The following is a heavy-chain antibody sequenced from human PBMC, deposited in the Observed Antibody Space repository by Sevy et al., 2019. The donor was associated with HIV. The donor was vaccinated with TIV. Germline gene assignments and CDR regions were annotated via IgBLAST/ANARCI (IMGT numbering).Heavy chain of an antibody. CDR3: AQDLHPFLEWLSNTRMWNGMDV. D-gene: IGHD3-3*02. CDR2: ISWNSGSI. J-gene: IGHJ6*02. V-gene: IGHV3-9*01. CDR1: GFTFDDYA. Sequence: GGSLRLSCAASGFTFDDYAMHWVRQAPGKGLEWVSGISWNSGSIGYADSVKGRFTISRDNAKNSLYLQMNSLRAEDTALYYCAQDLHPFLEWLSNTRMWNGMDVWGQGTTVTVSS.